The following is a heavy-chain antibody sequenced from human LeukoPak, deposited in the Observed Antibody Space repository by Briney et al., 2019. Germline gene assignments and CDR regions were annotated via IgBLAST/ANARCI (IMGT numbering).Heavy chain of an antibody. J-gene: IGHJ6*03. CDR1: GYTFSSYA. CDR2: ISGSGAST. Sequence: GGSLRLSCAVSGYTFSSYAMSWVRQAPGKGLEWVTAISGSGASTYYADSVKGRFTISRDNSKNTLYLQMNSLRAEDTAVYYCAKDRKNYFYYMDVWGKGTTVTISS. V-gene: IGHV3-23*01. CDR3: AKDRKNYFYYMDV.